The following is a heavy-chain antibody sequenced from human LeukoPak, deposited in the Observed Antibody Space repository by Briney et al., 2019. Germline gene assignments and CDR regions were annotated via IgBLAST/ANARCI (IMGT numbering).Heavy chain of an antibody. CDR3: AASSHSGSYRAH. D-gene: IGHD3-10*01. J-gene: IGHJ4*02. CDR2: SSYTADS. CDR1: GGPFSGYY. Sequence: SETLSLTCAVYGGPFSGYYWSWIRQPPGKGLEWIGYSSYTADSNYNPSHKSRVTISIDTSKNQFSLRLTSVTAADTAVYYCAASSHSGSYRAHWGQGTLVTVSS. V-gene: IGHV4-59*12.